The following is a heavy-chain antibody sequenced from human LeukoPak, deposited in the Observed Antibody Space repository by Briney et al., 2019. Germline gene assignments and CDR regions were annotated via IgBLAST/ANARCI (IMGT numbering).Heavy chain of an antibody. V-gene: IGHV1-69*04. CDR2: IIPILGIA. D-gene: IGHD2-2*01. CDR3: ARVRCSSTSCQNYYYYYGMDV. J-gene: IGHJ6*02. Sequence: ASVKVSCKASGGTFSSYAISWVRQAPGQGLEWMGRIIPILGIANYAQKFQGRVTITADKSTSTAYMELSSLRSEDTAVYYCARVRCSSTSCQNYYYYYGMDVWGQGTTVTVSS. CDR1: GGTFSSYA.